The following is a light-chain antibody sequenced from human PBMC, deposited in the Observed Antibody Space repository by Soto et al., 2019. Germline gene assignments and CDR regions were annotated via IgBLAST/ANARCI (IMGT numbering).Light chain of an antibody. CDR1: QSVSSN. Sequence: EIVMTQSQATLSVSPGERATLFCSASQSVSSNLAWYQQKPGQAPRILIYGASTKATGIPARFSGSGSGTESTLTISSRQSEDFAVYYCQQYNNWPPYTLGQGTKLEIK. CDR3: QQYNNWPPYT. CDR2: GAS. J-gene: IGKJ2*01. V-gene: IGKV3-15*01.